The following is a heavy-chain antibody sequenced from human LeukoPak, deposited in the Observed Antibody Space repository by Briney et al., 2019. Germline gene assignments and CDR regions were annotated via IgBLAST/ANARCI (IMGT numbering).Heavy chain of an antibody. Sequence: PGGSLRLSCAASGFTFSSYAMSWVRQAPGKGLEWVSVIYSGGSTYYADSVKGRFTISRDNSKNTLYLQMNSLRAEDTAVYYCANRIAAAGGIIDYWGQGTLVTVSS. CDR2: IYSGGST. J-gene: IGHJ4*02. D-gene: IGHD6-13*01. CDR3: ANRIAAAGGIIDY. CDR1: GFTFSSYA. V-gene: IGHV3-23*03.